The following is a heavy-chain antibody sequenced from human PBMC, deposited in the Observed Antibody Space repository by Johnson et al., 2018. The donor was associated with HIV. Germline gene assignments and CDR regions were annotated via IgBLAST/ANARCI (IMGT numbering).Heavy chain of an antibody. Sequence: QVQLVESGGGVVQPGRSLRLSCAASGFTFSSYAMHWVRQAPGKGLEWVAVISYDGSNKYYADSVKGRFTISRDNSKNTLYLQMNSLRAEDTAVFYCARGGAGRWTRDAFDIWGQGTLVTVSS. CDR3: ARGGAGRWTRDAFDI. V-gene: IGHV3-30*14. J-gene: IGHJ3*02. CDR1: GFTFSSYA. CDR2: ISYDGSNK. D-gene: IGHD1-1*01.